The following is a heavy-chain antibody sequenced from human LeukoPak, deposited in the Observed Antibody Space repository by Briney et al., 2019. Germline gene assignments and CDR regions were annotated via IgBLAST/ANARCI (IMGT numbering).Heavy chain of an antibody. Sequence: PSETLSLTCTVSGGSISSYYWSWIRQPAGKGLEWIGRIYTSGSTNYNPSLKSRVTMSVDTSKNQFSLKLSSVTAADTAVYYCARRHYYDSSGYYYYWGQGTLVTVSS. V-gene: IGHV4-4*07. CDR2: IYTSGST. CDR3: ARRHYYDSSGYYYY. J-gene: IGHJ4*02. CDR1: GGSISSYY. D-gene: IGHD3-22*01.